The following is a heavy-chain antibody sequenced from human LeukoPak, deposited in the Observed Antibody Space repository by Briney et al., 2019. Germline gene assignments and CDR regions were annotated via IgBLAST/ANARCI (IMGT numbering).Heavy chain of an antibody. V-gene: IGHV4-59*08. J-gene: IGHJ4*02. CDR2: IFYSGSA. CDR3: ARGLWGDY. Sequence: SETLSLTCTVSGGSISSYSWIWIQQPPGKGLEWIGYIFYSGSASYNPSLKSRVTISVDTSKNQFSLKLTSVTATDTAVYYCARGLWGDYWGQGTLVTVSS. CDR1: GGSISSYS. D-gene: IGHD2-21*01.